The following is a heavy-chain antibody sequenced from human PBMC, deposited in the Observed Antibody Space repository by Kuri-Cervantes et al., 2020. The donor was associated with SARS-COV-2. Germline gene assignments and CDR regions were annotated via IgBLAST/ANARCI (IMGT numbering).Heavy chain of an antibody. CDR2: IKQDGSEK. Sequence: GGSLRLSCAASGFSVRSNYMSWVRQAPGKGLEWVANIKQDGSEKYYVDSVKGRFTISRDNAKNSLYLQMNSLRAEDTAVYYCARVYVQQLIFHYYYYMDVWGKGTTVTVSS. CDR3: ARVYVQQLIFHYYYYMDV. J-gene: IGHJ6*03. V-gene: IGHV3-7*01. D-gene: IGHD6-13*01. CDR1: GFSVRSNY.